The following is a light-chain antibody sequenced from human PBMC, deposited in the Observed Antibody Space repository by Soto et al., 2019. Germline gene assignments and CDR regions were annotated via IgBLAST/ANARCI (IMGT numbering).Light chain of an antibody. Sequence: ETVLTQSPGTLSLSPGERATLSCRASQSVSSNLAWYQQKPGQAPRLLIYGASTRATGIPARFSGSGSGTEFTLTISSLQSEDFAVYYCQQYNNWPPCTFGQGTKLEIK. CDR1: QSVSSN. CDR2: GAS. V-gene: IGKV3-15*01. CDR3: QQYNNWPPCT. J-gene: IGKJ2*02.